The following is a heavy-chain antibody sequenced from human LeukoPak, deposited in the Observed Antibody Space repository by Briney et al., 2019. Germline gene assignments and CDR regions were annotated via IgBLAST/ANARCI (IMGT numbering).Heavy chain of an antibody. CDR1: GFTFSSYS. Sequence: GGSLRLSCAASGFTFSSYSMNWVRQAPGEGLEWVSSISYSSGYIYYADSVKGRFTIPRDNAKNSLYLQMNSLRAEDTAVFYCARTRVGVVIDYFDYWGQGTLVTVSS. D-gene: IGHD3-3*01. J-gene: IGHJ4*02. CDR3: ARTRVGVVIDYFDY. CDR2: ISYSSGYI. V-gene: IGHV3-21*01.